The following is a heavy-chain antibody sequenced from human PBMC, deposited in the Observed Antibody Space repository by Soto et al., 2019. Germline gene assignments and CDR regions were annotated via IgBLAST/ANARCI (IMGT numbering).Heavy chain of an antibody. Sequence: SETLSLTCTVSGGSISSYYCSWIWLRPGQGLEWMGYIYFCGSTSYNPSLKSRVTISVDTSKNQFSLKLSSVTAADTAVYYCARGGLGYCSGGSCYSAGLSRYYYGMDVWGQGTTVTVSS. CDR1: GGSISSYY. CDR2: IYFCGST. D-gene: IGHD2-15*01. CDR3: ARGGLGYCSGGSCYSAGLSRYYYGMDV. V-gene: IGHV4-59*12. J-gene: IGHJ6*02.